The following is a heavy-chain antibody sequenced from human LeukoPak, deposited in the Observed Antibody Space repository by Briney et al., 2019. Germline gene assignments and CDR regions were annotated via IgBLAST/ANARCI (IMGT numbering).Heavy chain of an antibody. CDR3: ARATRYCSSTSCYASDY. J-gene: IGHJ4*02. D-gene: IGHD2-2*01. CDR1: GYTFTSYG. CDR2: ISVYNGNT. V-gene: IGHV1-18*01. Sequence: ASVKVSCKASGYTFTSYGINWVRQAPGQGLEWMGWISVYNGNTNYAQKLQGRVTMTTDTSTSTAYMELRSLRSDDTAVYYCARATRYCSSTSCYASDYWGQGTLVTVSS.